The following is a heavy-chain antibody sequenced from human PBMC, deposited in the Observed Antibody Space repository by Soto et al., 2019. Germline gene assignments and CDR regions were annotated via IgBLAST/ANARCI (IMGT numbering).Heavy chain of an antibody. CDR3: VRVRSDSSWRQSGWFDP. CDR2: MNPNNGNT. CDR1: GYTFTSYD. D-gene: IGHD6-13*01. J-gene: IGHJ5*02. Sequence: QVQLVQSGAEVKKPGASVKVSCKASGYTFTSYDINWVRQASGQGLEWMGWMNPNNGNTVYAEKFQGRVTMTRDTSMTTAYMDLSIRTSEDTATYYGVRVRSDSSWRQSGWFDPWGPGTLVNVSS. V-gene: IGHV1-8*01.